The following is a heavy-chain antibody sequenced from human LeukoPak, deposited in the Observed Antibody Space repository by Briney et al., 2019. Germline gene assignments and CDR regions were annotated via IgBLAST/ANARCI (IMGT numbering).Heavy chain of an antibody. CDR2: SRGNGGCT. CDR3: AKDMGTTPYCLDS. CDR1: GFTFSNHA. Sequence: PGGSLRLSCAASGFTFSNHAITWVRQAPGKGLEWVSLSRGNGGCTFYADSVQGRFSISRDNSKTKVFLQVNRMRAEDMAVYYCAKDMGTTPYCLDSWGQGILVTVCS. D-gene: IGHD1-7*01. V-gene: IGHV3-23*01. J-gene: IGHJ4*02.